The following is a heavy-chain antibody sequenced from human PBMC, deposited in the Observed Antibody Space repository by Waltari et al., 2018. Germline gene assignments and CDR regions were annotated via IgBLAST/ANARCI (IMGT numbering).Heavy chain of an antibody. Sequence: QVQLVQSGAEVKKPGASVKVSCKASGYTFTSYAMHWVRQAPGQRLEWMGWINAGNGNTKYSQKFQGRVTITRYTSASTAYMELSSLRSEDTAVYYWARESYSSSWYGGRGWFDPWGQGTLVTVSS. J-gene: IGHJ5*02. V-gene: IGHV1-3*01. CDR1: GYTFTSYA. CDR2: INAGNGNT. D-gene: IGHD6-13*01. CDR3: ARESYSSSWYGGRGWFDP.